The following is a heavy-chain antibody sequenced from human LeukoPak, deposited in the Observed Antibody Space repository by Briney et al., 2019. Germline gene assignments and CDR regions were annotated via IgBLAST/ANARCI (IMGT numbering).Heavy chain of an antibody. D-gene: IGHD3-22*01. CDR2: IYYSGST. CDR1: GGSISSYY. Sequence: SETLSLTCTVSGGSISSYYWSWIRQPPGKGLEWIGYIYYSGSTNYNPSLKSRVTISIDTSKNQFSLKLSSVTAADTAVYYCATLDDSSAFDYWGQGTLVTVSS. V-gene: IGHV4-59*01. CDR3: ATLDDSSAFDY. J-gene: IGHJ4*02.